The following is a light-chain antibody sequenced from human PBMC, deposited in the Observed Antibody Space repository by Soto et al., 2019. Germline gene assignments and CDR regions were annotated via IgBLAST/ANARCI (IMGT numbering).Light chain of an antibody. CDR2: AAS. CDR3: QQYTNWPWT. J-gene: IGKJ1*01. Sequence: TVLTQSPATLSVSPGERATLSCRASQRVSSNLAWYQQQPDQAPRLLIYAASTRATAIPARVSGSGSGTEFTLTISSLQSEDFAVYYCQQYTNWPWTFGQGTKVDIK. CDR1: QRVSSN. V-gene: IGKV3-15*01.